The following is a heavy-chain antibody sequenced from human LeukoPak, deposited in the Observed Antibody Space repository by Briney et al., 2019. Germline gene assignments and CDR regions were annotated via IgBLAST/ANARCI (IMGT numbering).Heavy chain of an antibody. D-gene: IGHD3-22*01. CDR3: ARHSDYYDSSGYYSD. V-gene: IGHV4-59*08. J-gene: IGHJ4*02. CDR2: IYYSGST. Sequence: SETLSLTCTVSGGSISSYYWSWIQQPPGKGLEWIGYIYYSGSTNYNPSLKSRVTISVDTSKNQFSLKLSSVTAADTAVYYCARHSDYYDSSGYYSDWGQGTLVTVSS. CDR1: GGSISSYY.